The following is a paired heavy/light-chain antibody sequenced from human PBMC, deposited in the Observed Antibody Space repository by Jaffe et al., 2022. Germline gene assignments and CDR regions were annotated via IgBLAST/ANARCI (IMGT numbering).Light chain of an antibody. CDR3: QQYYYTPVT. Sequence: DIVMTQSPDSLAVSLGERTTINCKSSQSVLHSSNNKNYLGWYQKKPGQPPTLLIYWASTRESGVPDRFSGSGSGTDFTLTISSLQAEDVAVYYCQQYYYTPVTFGGGTKVEIK. J-gene: IGKJ4*01. V-gene: IGKV4-1*01. CDR1: QSVLHSSNNKNY. CDR2: WAS.
Heavy chain of an antibody. CDR1: GGSISSGTYY. J-gene: IGHJ4*02. D-gene: IGHD1-1*01. Sequence: QVQLQESGPGLVKPSQTLSLACTVSGGSISSGTYYWNWIRQPAGKGLEWIGRISTSGSTNYNPSLKSRVTISLDTSKNQFSVMLTSVTAADTAVYYCAGTPPQGSNYFDYWGQGTLVTVSS. CDR3: AGTPPQGSNYFDY. V-gene: IGHV4-61*02. CDR2: ISTSGST.